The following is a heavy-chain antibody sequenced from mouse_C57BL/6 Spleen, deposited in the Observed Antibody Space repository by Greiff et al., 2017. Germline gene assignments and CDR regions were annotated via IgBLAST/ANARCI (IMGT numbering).Heavy chain of an antibody. D-gene: IGHD1-1*01. CDR1: GYTFTSYW. CDR2: IDPSDSYT. J-gene: IGHJ3*01. V-gene: IGHV1-50*01. Sequence: VQLQQPGAELVKPGASVKLSCKASGYTFTSYWMQWVKQRPGQGLEWIGEIDPSDSYTNYNQKFKGKATLTVDTSSSTAYMQLSSLTSEDSAVYYCARRTTVVAPGFAYWGQGTLVTVSA. CDR3: ARRTTVVAPGFAY.